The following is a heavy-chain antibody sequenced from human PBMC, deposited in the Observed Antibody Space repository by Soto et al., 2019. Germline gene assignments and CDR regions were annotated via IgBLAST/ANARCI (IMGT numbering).Heavy chain of an antibody. Sequence: EVQLVESGGGLVQPGGSLRLSCAASGFTFSSYSMNWVRQAPGKGLEWVSYISSSSSTIYYADSVKGRFTISRDNAKNSLYLQMNSLRAEDTAVYHCARGADLLLWFGELLCHFDYWGQGTLVTVSS. CDR2: ISSSSSTI. CDR1: GFTFSSYS. V-gene: IGHV3-48*01. D-gene: IGHD3-10*01. J-gene: IGHJ4*02. CDR3: ARGADLLLWFGELLCHFDY.